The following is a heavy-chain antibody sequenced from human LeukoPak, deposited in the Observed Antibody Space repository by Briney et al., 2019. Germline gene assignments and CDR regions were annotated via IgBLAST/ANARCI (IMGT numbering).Heavy chain of an antibody. CDR1: GYSVSSGYY. V-gene: IGHV4-38-2*02. CDR2: MYHSGTT. D-gene: IGHD3-9*01. J-gene: IGHJ3*02. Sequence: SETLSLTCSVSGYSVSSGYYWGWIRQSPGKGLEWIGSMYHSGTTYYNPSLKSRVTLSVDTSKNQFSLKLSSVTAADTAVYYCARQLVRSDAFDIWGQGTMVTVSS. CDR3: ARQLVRSDAFDI.